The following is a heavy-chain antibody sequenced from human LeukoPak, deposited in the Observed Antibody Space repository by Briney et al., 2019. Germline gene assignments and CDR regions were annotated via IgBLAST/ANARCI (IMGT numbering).Heavy chain of an antibody. D-gene: IGHD3-22*01. J-gene: IGHJ5*02. CDR3: ARGGHYDTSGYYAVVDL. Sequence: PSETLSLTCSVSGASISSYYWSWIRQPPGKGPEWIGDMYHSSSPNYNPSLYSRLTISIDTSNSQFSLRLTSVTAADTAVYYCARGGHYDTSGYYAVVDLWGQGTLVTVSS. V-gene: IGHV4-59*01. CDR2: MYHSSSP. CDR1: GASISSYY.